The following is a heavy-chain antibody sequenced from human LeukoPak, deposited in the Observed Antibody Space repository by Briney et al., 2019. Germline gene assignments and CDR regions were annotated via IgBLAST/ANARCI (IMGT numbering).Heavy chain of an antibody. V-gene: IGHV1-18*01. J-gene: IGHJ4*02. CDR1: GYTFTSYG. CDR3: ARSPSHTLYCSNGVCFLDY. D-gene: IGHD2-8*01. CDR2: ISAYNGNT. Sequence: GASVKVSCKASGYTFTSYGISWVRQASGQELEWMGWISAYNGNTNYAQKFQGRVTMTTDTSTSTAYMELRSLRSDGTAVYSCARSPSHTLYCSNGVCFLDYWGQGTLVTVSS.